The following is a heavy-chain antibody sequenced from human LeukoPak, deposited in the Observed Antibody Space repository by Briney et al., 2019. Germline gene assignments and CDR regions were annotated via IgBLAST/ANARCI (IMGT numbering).Heavy chain of an antibody. CDR3: ARGRSLVGATWGHFDY. CDR1: GGSFSGYY. CDR2: INHSGST. J-gene: IGHJ4*02. V-gene: IGHV4-34*01. D-gene: IGHD1-26*01. Sequence: SETLSLTCAVYGGSFSGYYWSWIRQPPGKGLEWIGEINHSGSTNYNPSLKSRVTISVDTSKNQLSLKLSSVTAADTAVYYCARGRSLVGATWGHFDYWGQGTLVTVSS.